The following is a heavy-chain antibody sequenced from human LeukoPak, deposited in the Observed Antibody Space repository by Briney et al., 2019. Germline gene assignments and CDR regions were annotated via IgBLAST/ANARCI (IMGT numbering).Heavy chain of an antibody. Sequence: ASVKVSCKASGYTFTGYYMHWVRQAPGQGLEWMGWINPNSGGTNYAQKFQGRVTMTRDTSTSTVYMELSSLRSEDTAVYYCARLLKMNYYFDYWGQGTLVTVSS. J-gene: IGHJ4*02. CDR2: INPNSGGT. CDR3: ARLLKMNYYFDY. CDR1: GYTFTGYY. V-gene: IGHV1-2*02. D-gene: IGHD1-7*01.